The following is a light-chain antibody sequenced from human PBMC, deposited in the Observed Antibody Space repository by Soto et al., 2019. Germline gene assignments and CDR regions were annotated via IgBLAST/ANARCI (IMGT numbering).Light chain of an antibody. CDR2: EVT. CDR1: SGDLGSYNR. J-gene: IGLJ1*01. CDR3: SSYTNINTRACV. V-gene: IGLV2-14*01. Sequence: QSALTQPASVSGSPGQSITISCTGTSGDLGSYNRVPWYQQHPGKAPKLIIYEVTDRPSGVSNRFSGSKSGNTASLTISGLQAEDEAEYYCSSYTNINTRACVFGTGTKV.